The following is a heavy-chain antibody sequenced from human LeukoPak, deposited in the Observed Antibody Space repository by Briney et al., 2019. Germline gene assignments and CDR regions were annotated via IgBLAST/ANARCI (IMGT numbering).Heavy chain of an antibody. J-gene: IGHJ4*02. CDR3: ARELYYFDY. CDR2: ISYDGSNK. CDR1: GFTFSTYA. Sequence: GGSLRLSCAAPGFTFSTYAMHWVRQAPGKGLEWVAVISYDGSNKYYADSVKGRFTISRDNSKNTLYLQMNSLRAEDTAVYYCARELYYFDYWGQGTLVTVSS. V-gene: IGHV3-30*01.